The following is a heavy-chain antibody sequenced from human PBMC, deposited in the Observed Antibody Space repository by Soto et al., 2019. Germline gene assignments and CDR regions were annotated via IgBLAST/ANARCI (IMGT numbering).Heavy chain of an antibody. D-gene: IGHD3-10*01. CDR1: GFTFSSYS. CDR2: ISSSSSTI. Sequence: EVQLVESGGGLVQPGGSLRLSCAASGFTFSSYSMNWVRQAPGKGLEWVSYISSSSSTIYYADSVKGRFTISRDNAKNSLYLQLNSLRDEDTAVYYGARGLRITMVRGVSPYFDPWGQGTLVTVSS. J-gene: IGHJ5*02. V-gene: IGHV3-48*02. CDR3: ARGLRITMVRGVSPYFDP.